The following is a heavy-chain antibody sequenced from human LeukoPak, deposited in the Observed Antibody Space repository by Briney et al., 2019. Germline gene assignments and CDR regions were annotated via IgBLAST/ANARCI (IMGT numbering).Heavy chain of an antibody. CDR2: IYTSGST. Sequence: SQTLSLTCTVSGGSFSSGSYYWSWIRQPAGKGLEWIGRIYTSGSTNYNPSLKSRVTISVDTSKNQFSLKLSSVTAADTAVYYCVRVVTYYYYMDVWGKGTTVTVSS. J-gene: IGHJ6*03. CDR3: VRVVTYYYYMDV. CDR1: GGSFSSGSYY. D-gene: IGHD2-21*02. V-gene: IGHV4-61*02.